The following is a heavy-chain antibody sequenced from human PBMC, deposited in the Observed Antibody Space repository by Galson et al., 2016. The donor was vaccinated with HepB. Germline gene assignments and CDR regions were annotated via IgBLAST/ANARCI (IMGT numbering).Heavy chain of an antibody. J-gene: IGHJ5*02. CDR3: ARQWGLIVATGPFDP. CDR2: IYPGDSDT. V-gene: IGHV5-51*07. Sequence: QSGAEVTKPGESLKISCQGFGFSFTHYWIGWVHQMPGKGLEWMGIIYPGDSDTRYSPSFEGQVTVSADKSISTAYLQWSSLKASDTAIYYCARQWGLIVATGPFDPWGQGTLVTVSS. CDR1: GFSFTHYW. D-gene: IGHD6-13*01.